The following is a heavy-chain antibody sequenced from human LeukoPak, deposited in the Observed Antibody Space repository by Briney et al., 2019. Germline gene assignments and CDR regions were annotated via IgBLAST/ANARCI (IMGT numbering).Heavy chain of an antibody. D-gene: IGHD4-17*01. CDR1: GFTFTNFA. CDR2: ITGSSGTT. J-gene: IGHJ4*02. CDR3: AKGTAVTPLYYFDY. Sequence: GGSLRLSCVASGFTFTNFAMTWVRQPPGKGLEWVSSITGSSGTTYDADSVRGRFTISRDVSKNTLYLQMNGLRAEDTATYYCAKGTAVTPLYYFDYWGRGVLVTVSS. V-gene: IGHV3-23*01.